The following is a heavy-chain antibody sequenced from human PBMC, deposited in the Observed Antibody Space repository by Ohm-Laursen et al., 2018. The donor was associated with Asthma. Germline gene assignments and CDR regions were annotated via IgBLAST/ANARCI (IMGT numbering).Heavy chain of an antibody. D-gene: IGHD3-3*02. CDR2: ISYDGSNK. V-gene: IGHV3-30*18. Sequence: SLRLSCAASGFTFSSYGMHWVRQAPGKGLEWVAVISYDGSNKYYADSVKGRFTISRDNSKNTLYLQMNSLRAEDTAVYYCAKVGKYVLGYFDYWGQGTLVTVSS. CDR1: GFTFSSYG. J-gene: IGHJ4*02. CDR3: AKVGKYVLGYFDY.